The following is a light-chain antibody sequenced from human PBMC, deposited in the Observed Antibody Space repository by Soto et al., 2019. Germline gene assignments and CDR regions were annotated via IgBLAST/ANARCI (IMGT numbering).Light chain of an antibody. CDR2: GAS. J-gene: IGKJ2*01. V-gene: IGKV1-5*01. CDR3: QQYYT. CDR1: QYIGDF. Sequence: DIQMTQSPSSLSASVGDRVTITCRASQYIGDFLNWYQQTPGKAPKLLIFGASNLHIGVPSRFSGSGSGTEFTLTISSLQPDDFATYYCQQYYTFGQGTKVDIK.